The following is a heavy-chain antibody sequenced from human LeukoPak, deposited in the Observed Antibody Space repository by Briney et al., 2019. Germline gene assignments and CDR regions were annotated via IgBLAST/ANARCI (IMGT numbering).Heavy chain of an antibody. Sequence: ASVTVSCKASGYTFTGYYMHWVRQAPGQGLEWMGWINPDSGGTNYAQKFQGWVTMTRDTSISTAYMELSRLRSDDTAVYYCARVYYYDSSGYQYGPAFDYWGQGTLVTVSS. CDR3: ARVYYYDSSGYQYGPAFDY. J-gene: IGHJ4*02. V-gene: IGHV1-2*04. CDR2: INPDSGGT. D-gene: IGHD3-22*01. CDR1: GYTFTGYY.